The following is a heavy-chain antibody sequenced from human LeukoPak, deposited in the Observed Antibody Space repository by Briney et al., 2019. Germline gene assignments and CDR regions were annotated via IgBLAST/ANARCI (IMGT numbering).Heavy chain of an antibody. V-gene: IGHV3-33*08. CDR2: IWYDGSNK. J-gene: IGHJ4*02. D-gene: IGHD1-26*01. Sequence: PGGSLRLSCAASGFTFSSYGMHWVRQAPGKGLEWVAVIWYDGSNKYYADSVEGRFTISRDNSKNTLYLQMNSLRAEDTAVYYCAKGSGSYQPYYFDYWGQGTLVTVSS. CDR3: AKGSGSYQPYYFDY. CDR1: GFTFSSYG.